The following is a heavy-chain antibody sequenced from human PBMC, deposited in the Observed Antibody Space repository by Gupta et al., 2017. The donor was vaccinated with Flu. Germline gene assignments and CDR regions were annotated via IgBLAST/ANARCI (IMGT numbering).Heavy chain of an antibody. Sequence: QLQLQEPGPGLVKPSDTLSLTCTVSGCSISSYSWRWIRKPPGKGLEWIGYIYYSGSTNYNPSLKSRVTISVDTAKNQFSLKLSSVTAADTAVYYCARLGFGVVNPPYYYYYYMDVWGKGTTVTVSS. J-gene: IGHJ6*03. D-gene: IGHD3-3*01. CDR2: IYYSGST. V-gene: IGHV4-59*08. CDR1: GCSISSYS. CDR3: ARLGFGVVNPPYYYYYYMDV.